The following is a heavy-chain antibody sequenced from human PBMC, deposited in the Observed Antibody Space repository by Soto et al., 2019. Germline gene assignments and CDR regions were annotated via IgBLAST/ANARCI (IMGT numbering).Heavy chain of an antibody. D-gene: IGHD7-27*01. CDR1: GDSVSSNSAA. J-gene: IGHJ4*02. CDR3: AGDSNWGGSSFCYFDY. CDR2: TYYRSKWYN. V-gene: IGHV6-1*01. Sequence: QVQLQQSGPGLVKPSQTLSLTCAISGDSVSSNSAAWNWIRQSPSRGLEWLGRTYYRSKWYNDYAVSVKSRITINPDTSKSQFSRRLNSVTTEDTAVYYGAGDSNWGGSSFCYFDYWGQGTLVTVSS.